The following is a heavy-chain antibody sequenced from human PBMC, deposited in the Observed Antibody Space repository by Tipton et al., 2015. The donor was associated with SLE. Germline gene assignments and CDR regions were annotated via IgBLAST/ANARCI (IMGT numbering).Heavy chain of an antibody. CDR3: THSTDYYYMDV. D-gene: IGHD5-18*01. CDR1: GVSINGGGYY. V-gene: IGHV4-31*03. CDR2: IYYSGNT. J-gene: IGHJ6*03. Sequence: LRLSCTVSGVSINGGGYYWSWIRQHPGKGLEWIGHIYYSGNTHYNSSLKSRLTISVDTSKNQFSLKLTSVTPADTAVHYCTHSTDYYYMDVWGKGTTVTVSS.